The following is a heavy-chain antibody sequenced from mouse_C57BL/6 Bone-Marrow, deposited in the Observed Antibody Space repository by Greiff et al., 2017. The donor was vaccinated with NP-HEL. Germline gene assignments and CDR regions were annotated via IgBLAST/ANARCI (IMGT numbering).Heavy chain of an antibody. Sequence: QVQLQQPGTELVKPGASVKLSCKASGYTFTSYWMHWVKQRPGQGLEWIGNINPSNGGTNYNEKFKSKATLAVDKSSSTAYMQLSSLTSEDSAVYYSARSGDGYSAWFAYWGQGTLVTVSA. CDR2: INPSNGGT. J-gene: IGHJ3*01. CDR1: GYTFTSYW. CDR3: ARSGDGYSAWFAY. V-gene: IGHV1-53*01. D-gene: IGHD2-3*01.